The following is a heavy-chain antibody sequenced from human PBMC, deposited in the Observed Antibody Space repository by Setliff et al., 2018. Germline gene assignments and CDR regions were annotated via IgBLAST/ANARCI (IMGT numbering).Heavy chain of an antibody. CDR1: GFTFSSYG. CDR3: ARGRAVLSGYDY. V-gene: IGHV3-7*01. Sequence: PGGSLRLSCAASGFTFSSYGMHWVRQAPGKGLEWVANINQDGSEKYYVDSVKGRFTISRDNAKNSLYLQMNSLRAEDTAVYYCARGRAVLSGYDYWGQGTLVTVSS. CDR2: INQDGSEK. J-gene: IGHJ4*02. D-gene: IGHD5-12*01.